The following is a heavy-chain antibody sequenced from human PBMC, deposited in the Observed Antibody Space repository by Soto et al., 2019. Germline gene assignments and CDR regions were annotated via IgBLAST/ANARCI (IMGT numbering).Heavy chain of an antibody. J-gene: IGHJ6*02. CDR1: GFTFSRYG. Sequence: VGSLRLSGAASGFTFSRYGMHWVRQAPGKGLEWVAVISYDGRNKYYADAVKGRFTISRDNSKNTLYLQMSSLRAEDTAVYYCVKDGSSGWPYFYDMDVWGQGTTVTVSS. D-gene: IGHD6-19*01. CDR2: ISYDGRNK. V-gene: IGHV3-30*18. CDR3: VKDGSSGWPYFYDMDV.